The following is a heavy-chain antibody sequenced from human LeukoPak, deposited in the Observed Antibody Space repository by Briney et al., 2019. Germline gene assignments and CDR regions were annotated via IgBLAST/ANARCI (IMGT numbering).Heavy chain of an antibody. CDR1: GGTFSSYA. D-gene: IGHD4-17*01. Sequence: ASVKVSCKASGGTFSSYAISWVRQAPGQGLEWMGGIIPIFGTANYAQKFQGRVTITADKSTSTAYMELSSLRSEDTAVYYCRLNGGAYGWKLNRYYFDYWGQGTLVTVSS. J-gene: IGHJ4*02. V-gene: IGHV1-69*06. CDR2: IIPIFGTA. CDR3: RLNGGAYGWKLNRYYFDY.